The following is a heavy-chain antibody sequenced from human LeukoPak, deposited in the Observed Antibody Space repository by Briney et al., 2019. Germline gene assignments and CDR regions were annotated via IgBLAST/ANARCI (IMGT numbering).Heavy chain of an antibody. CDR2: IYYSGST. CDR1: GGSISSYY. Sequence: SETLSLTCTVSGGSISSYYWSWIRQPPGKGLEWIGYIYYSGSTNYNPSLKSRVTISVDTSKNQFSLKLSSVTAADTAVYYCARRASSGCCAYDIWGQGTMVTVSS. CDR3: ARRASSGCCAYDI. V-gene: IGHV4-59*01. D-gene: IGHD6-19*01. J-gene: IGHJ3*02.